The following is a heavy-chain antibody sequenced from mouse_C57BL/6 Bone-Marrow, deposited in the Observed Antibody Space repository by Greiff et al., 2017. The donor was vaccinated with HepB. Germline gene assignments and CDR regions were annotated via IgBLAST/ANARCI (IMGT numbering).Heavy chain of an antibody. CDR1: GFNIKDDY. J-gene: IGHJ4*01. CDR2: IDPENGDT. D-gene: IGHD1-1*02. Sequence: EVQLQESGAELVRPGASVKLSCTASGFNIKDDYMHWVKQRPEQGLEWIGWIDPENGDTEYASKFQGKATITADTSSNTAYLQLSSLTSEDTAVYYCTTRLCEGGGYAMDYWGQGTSVTVSS. CDR3: TTRLCEGGGYAMDY. V-gene: IGHV14-4*01.